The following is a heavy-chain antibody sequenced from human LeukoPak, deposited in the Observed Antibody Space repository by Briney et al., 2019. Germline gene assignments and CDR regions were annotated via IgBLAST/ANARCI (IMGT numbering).Heavy chain of an antibody. J-gene: IGHJ6*02. Sequence: GGSLRLSCAASGFTFSSYSMNWVRQAPGKGLEWVSSISSSSSYIYYADSVKGRFTISRDNAKNSLYLQMNSLRAEDTAVYYCARTSGSYVTNYYGMDVWGQGTTVTVSS. CDR2: ISSSSSYI. CDR3: ARTSGSYVTNYYGMDV. V-gene: IGHV3-21*01. D-gene: IGHD1-26*01. CDR1: GFTFSSYS.